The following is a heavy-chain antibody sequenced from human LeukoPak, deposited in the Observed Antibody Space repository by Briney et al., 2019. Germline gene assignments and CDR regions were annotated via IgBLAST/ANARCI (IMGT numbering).Heavy chain of an antibody. V-gene: IGHV4-61*01. CDR1: GGSISSSNYY. CDR3: ARDSDSYGYDGYFDL. J-gene: IGHJ2*01. Sequence: PSETLSLTCTVSGGSISSSNYYWGWIRQPPGKGLEWIGYIYYSGSTNYNPSLKSRVTISVDTSKNQFSLKLSSVTAADTAVYYCARDSDSYGYDGYFDLWGRGTLVTVSS. D-gene: IGHD5-18*01. CDR2: IYYSGST.